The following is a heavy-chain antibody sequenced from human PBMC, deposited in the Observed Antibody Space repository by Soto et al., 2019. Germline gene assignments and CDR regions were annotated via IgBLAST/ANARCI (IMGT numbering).Heavy chain of an antibody. CDR2: IYYSGST. CDR1: GGSISSSSYY. J-gene: IGHJ6*03. CDR3: ASLLTTVTTFDYYYYYMDV. D-gene: IGHD4-17*01. V-gene: IGHV4-39*01. Sequence: SETLSLTCTVSGGSISSSSYYWGWIRQPPGKGLEWIGSIYYSGSTYYNPSLKSRVTISVDTSKNQFSLKLSSVTAADTAVYYCASLLTTVTTFDYYYYYMDVWGKGTTVTVSS.